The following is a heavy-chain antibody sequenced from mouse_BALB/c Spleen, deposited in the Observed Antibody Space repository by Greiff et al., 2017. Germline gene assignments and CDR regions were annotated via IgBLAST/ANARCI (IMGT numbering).Heavy chain of an antibody. CDR1: GYSITSDYA. CDR3: ARDGSSTWFAY. Sequence: EVQLVESGPGLVKPSQSLSLTCTVTGYSITSDYAWNWIRQFPGNKLEWMGYISYSGSTSYNPSLKSRISITRDTSKNQFFLQLNSVTTEDTATYYCARDGSSTWFAYWGQGTLVTVSA. J-gene: IGHJ3*01. CDR2: ISYSGST. D-gene: IGHD1-1*01. V-gene: IGHV3-2*02.